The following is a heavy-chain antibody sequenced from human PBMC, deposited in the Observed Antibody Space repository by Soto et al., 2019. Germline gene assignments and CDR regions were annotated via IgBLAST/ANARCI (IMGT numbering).Heavy chain of an antibody. CDR1: GFTFSSYA. Sequence: TAESLRLSCAASGFTFSSYAMSWVRQAPGKGLEWVSAISGSGGSTYYADSVKGRFTISRDNSKNTLYLQMNSLRAEDTAVYYCAKDRFWSGYYTGDFDYWGQGTLVTVSS. CDR3: AKDRFWSGYYTGDFDY. V-gene: IGHV3-23*01. J-gene: IGHJ4*02. CDR2: ISGSGGST. D-gene: IGHD3-3*01.